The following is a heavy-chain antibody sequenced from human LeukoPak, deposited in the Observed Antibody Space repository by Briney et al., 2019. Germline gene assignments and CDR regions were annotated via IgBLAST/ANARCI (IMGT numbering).Heavy chain of an antibody. CDR3: TRGARGDY. CDR2: IKQEGSDN. Sequence: GGSLSLSCGASGFTFTTYWMSWVRQAPGKGLEWVANIKQEGSDNYYVDYVTGRFTIYRDKAKNSLYLQMNSLRANNTAMYYWTRGARGDYWGQGTLVT. J-gene: IGHJ4*02. V-gene: IGHV3-7*01. CDR1: GFTFTTYW. D-gene: IGHD3-16*01.